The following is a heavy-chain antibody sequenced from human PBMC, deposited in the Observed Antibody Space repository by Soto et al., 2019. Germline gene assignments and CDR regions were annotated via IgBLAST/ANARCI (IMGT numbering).Heavy chain of an antibody. CDR1: GGSISSGGYY. V-gene: IGHV4-31*03. CDR3: ARTGDSSGYYYAYYYYGMDV. CDR2: IYYSGST. J-gene: IGHJ6*02. Sequence: SENLSLTCTVSGGSISSGGYYWSWIRQHPGKGLEWIGYIYYSGSTYYNPSLKSRVTISVDTSKNQFSLKLSSVTAADTAVYYCARTGDSSGYYYAYYYYGMDVWGQGTTVTVSS. D-gene: IGHD3-22*01.